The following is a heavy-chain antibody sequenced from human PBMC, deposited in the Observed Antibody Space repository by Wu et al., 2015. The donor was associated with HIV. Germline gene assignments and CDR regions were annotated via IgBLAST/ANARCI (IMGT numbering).Heavy chain of an antibody. Sequence: QGQLVQSGPEVKKPGASVKVSCKASGYTFTGYYMHWVRQAPGQGLEWMGWINPNSGGTNYAQNFEDRVTMTRDTSITTAYMELNSLRSDDTAVYYCARLQSLHGMYSNADHWGQGTLVTVSS. CDR2: INPNSGGT. CDR3: ARLQSLHGMYSNADH. V-gene: IGHV1-2*02. D-gene: IGHD2-8*01. J-gene: IGHJ4*02. CDR1: GYTFTGYY.